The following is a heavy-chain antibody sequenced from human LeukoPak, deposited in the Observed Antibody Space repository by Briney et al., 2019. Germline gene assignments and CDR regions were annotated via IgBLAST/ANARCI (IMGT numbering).Heavy chain of an antibody. J-gene: IGHJ4*02. D-gene: IGHD4-23*01. V-gene: IGHV3-33*01. Sequence: GGSLRLSCAASGFIFTKYGMHWVRQAPGKGLEWVANIWHDGSQKHYADSVKGRFTISRDDSENMLYLEMNSLRAEDLAVYYCGRVGYSGNSVPIDYCGQGTLVTVSS. CDR3: GRVGYSGNSVPIDY. CDR2: IWHDGSQK. CDR1: GFIFTKYG.